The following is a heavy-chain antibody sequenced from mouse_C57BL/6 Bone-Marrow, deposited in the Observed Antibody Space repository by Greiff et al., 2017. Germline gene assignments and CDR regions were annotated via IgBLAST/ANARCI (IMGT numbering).Heavy chain of an antibody. V-gene: IGHV1-69*01. CDR2: IDPSDSYT. CDR1: GYPFPRYW. Sequence: QVQLQPPGAELLMPGASVKLSCKASGYPFPRYWMPWVKQRPGQGLAWIGEIDPSDSYTNYNQKFKGKSTLTVDKSSSTAYMQLSSLTSEDSAVYYCAREDYYGSSLDYWGQGTTLTVSS. D-gene: IGHD1-1*01. CDR3: AREDYYGSSLDY. J-gene: IGHJ2*01.